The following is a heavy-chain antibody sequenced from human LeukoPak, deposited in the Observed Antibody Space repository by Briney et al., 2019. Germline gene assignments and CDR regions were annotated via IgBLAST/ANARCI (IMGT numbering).Heavy chain of an antibody. J-gene: IGHJ4*02. CDR3: VRENDWTFDY. CDR1: GFTFSSYA. CDR2: TSGSGGSP. Sequence: GGSLRLSCAASGFTFSSYAMSWVRQAPGKGLEWVSVTSGSGGSPHYADSVKGRFTISRDNAKNSLYLQMNSLRAEDTAVVYCVRENDWTFDYWGQGTLVTVSS. D-gene: IGHD1-1*01. V-gene: IGHV3-23*01.